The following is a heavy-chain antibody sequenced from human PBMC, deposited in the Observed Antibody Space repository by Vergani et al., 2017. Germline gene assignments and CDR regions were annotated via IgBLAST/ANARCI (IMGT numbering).Heavy chain of an antibody. CDR2: INPSGGST. V-gene: IGHV1-46*01. CDR1: GYTFTSYY. J-gene: IGHJ4*02. Sequence: QVQLVQSGAEVKKPGASVKVSCKASGYTFTSYYMHWVRQAPGQGLEWMGIINPSGGSTSYAQKFQGRVTMTRDTSTSTVYMELSSLRSEDTAVYYCASGGEYNWTPRHPPGVDYWGQGTLVTVSS. D-gene: IGHD1-20*01. CDR3: ASGGEYNWTPRHPPGVDY.